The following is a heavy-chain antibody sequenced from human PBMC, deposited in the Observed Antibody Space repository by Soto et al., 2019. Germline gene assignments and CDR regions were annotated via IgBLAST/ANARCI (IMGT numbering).Heavy chain of an antibody. J-gene: IGHJ6*02. CDR1: GFTFSSYA. CDR2: ISYDGSNK. V-gene: IGHV3-30-3*01. D-gene: IGHD1-7*01. Sequence: QVQLVESGGGVVQPGRSLRLSCAASGFTFSSYAMHWVRQAPGKGLEWVAVISYDGSNKYYADSVKGRFTISRDNSKNTLYLQMNSLRAEDTAVYYCARARYWNYVLWGLDVWGQGTTVTVSS. CDR3: ARARYWNYVLWGLDV.